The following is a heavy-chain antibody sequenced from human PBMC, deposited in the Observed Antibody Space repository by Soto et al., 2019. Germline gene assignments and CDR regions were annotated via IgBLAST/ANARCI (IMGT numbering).Heavy chain of an antibody. D-gene: IGHD6-13*01. CDR2: ISGSGGNT. J-gene: IGHJ4*02. CDR1: GFTFSSYA. V-gene: IGHV3-23*01. Sequence: GGSLRLSCAASGFTFSSYAMSWVRQAPGKGLEWVSAISGSGGNTNYADSVKGRFTISRDNSKNTLYVQMNSLRAEDTAVYYCAKDPMSSSWYYFDYWGQGTQVTLSS. CDR3: AKDPMSSSWYYFDY.